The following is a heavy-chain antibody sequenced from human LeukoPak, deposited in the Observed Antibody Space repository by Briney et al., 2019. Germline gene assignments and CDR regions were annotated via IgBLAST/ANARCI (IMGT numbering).Heavy chain of an antibody. V-gene: IGHV1-8*01. Sequence: VASVKVSCKASGYTFTNYDINWVRQATGQGLEWMGWMNPNSGNTGYAQRFQGRVTMTRNTSISTAYVELSSLRSDDTAVYYCARAASWSPIGDSYYYMDVWGQGTTVTISS. D-gene: IGHD6-13*01. J-gene: IGHJ6*03. CDR3: ARAASWSPIGDSYYYMDV. CDR1: GYTFTNYD. CDR2: MNPNSGNT.